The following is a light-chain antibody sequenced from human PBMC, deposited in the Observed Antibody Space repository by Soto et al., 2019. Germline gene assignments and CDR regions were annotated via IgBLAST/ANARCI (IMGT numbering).Light chain of an antibody. V-gene: IGLV2-14*01. CDR1: SSDLGYYNY. CDR3: SSYTSSSTEV. Sequence: QSVLTQPASVSGSPGQSIAISCTGTSSDLGYYNYVSWYQQRPGKAPKLIIYDVSSRPSGVSSRFSGSKSGNTAFLTISGLQSEDEADYYCSSYTSSSTEVFGTGTKLTVL. J-gene: IGLJ1*01. CDR2: DVS.